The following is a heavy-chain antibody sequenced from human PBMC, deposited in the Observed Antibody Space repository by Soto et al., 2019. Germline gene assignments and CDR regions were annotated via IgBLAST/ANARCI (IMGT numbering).Heavy chain of an antibody. J-gene: IGHJ4*02. CDR1: GYTFTSYG. V-gene: IGHV1-18*01. CDR3: ARDQEELGYCSGGSCQSLGY. D-gene: IGHD2-15*01. CDR2: ISAYNGNT. Sequence: ASVKVSCKASGYTFTSYGISWVRQAPGQGLEWMGWISAYNGNTNYAQKLQGRVTMTTDTSTSTAYMELRSLRSDDTAVYYCARDQEELGYCSGGSCQSLGYWGQGTLVTVS.